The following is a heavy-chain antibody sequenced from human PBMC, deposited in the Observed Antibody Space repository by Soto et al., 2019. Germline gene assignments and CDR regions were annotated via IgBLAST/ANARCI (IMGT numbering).Heavy chain of an antibody. V-gene: IGHV2-5*02. CDR2: IYCDDDE. J-gene: IGHJ4*02. CDR3: AHRRKYNSIWKAFDF. CDR1: GLSLSSSGVG. D-gene: IGHD6-13*01. Sequence: QITLKESGPALVKPTQTLTLTCTFSGLSLSSSGVGVGWIRQPPGKALEWLARIYCDDDERYTPSLKSRLTSTKDTSKNQVVLTKTNMDAVDTATYYCAHRRKYNSIWKAFDFWGQGTLVTVSS.